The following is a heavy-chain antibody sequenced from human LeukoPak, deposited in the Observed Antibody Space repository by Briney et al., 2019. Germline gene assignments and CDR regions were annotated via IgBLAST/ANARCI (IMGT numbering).Heavy chain of an antibody. D-gene: IGHD2-2*01. CDR3: AKGSQLLLDGLDV. J-gene: IGHJ6*02. CDR2: ISGSGGST. CDR1: GFTFSSYA. V-gene: IGHV3-23*01. Sequence: PGGSLRLSCAASGFTFSSYAMSWVRQAPGKGLEWVSVISGSGGSTYYADSVKGRFTISRDNSKNTLYLQMNSLRAEDTAVYYCAKGSQLLLDGLDVWGQGTTVTVSS.